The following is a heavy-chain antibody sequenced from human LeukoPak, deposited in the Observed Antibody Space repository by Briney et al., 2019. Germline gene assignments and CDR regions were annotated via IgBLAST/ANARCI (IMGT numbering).Heavy chain of an antibody. V-gene: IGHV3-23*01. CDR2: ISGSGGST. J-gene: IGHJ4*02. Sequence: GGSLRLSCAASGFTFSSYAMGWGRQAPGEGLEWVSDISGSGGSTYYADSVKGRFTISRDNSKNTLYLQMNSLRAEDTAVYYCAKDLGYGDYESDYWGQGTLVTVSS. CDR1: GFTFSSYA. CDR3: AKDLGYGDYESDY. D-gene: IGHD4-17*01.